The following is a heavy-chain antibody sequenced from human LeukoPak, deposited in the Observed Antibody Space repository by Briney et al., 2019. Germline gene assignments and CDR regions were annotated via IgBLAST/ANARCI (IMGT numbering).Heavy chain of an antibody. J-gene: IGHJ5*02. CDR1: GFTFSSYA. D-gene: IGHD3-10*01. CDR2: ISYDGSNK. Sequence: SGGSLRLSCAASGFTFSSYAMHWVRQAPGKGLEWVAVISYDGSNKYYADSVKGRFTISRDNAKNSLYLQMNSLRDEDTAVYYCARDRVEFGFNWFDPWGQGTLVTVSS. V-gene: IGHV3-30-3*01. CDR3: ARDRVEFGFNWFDP.